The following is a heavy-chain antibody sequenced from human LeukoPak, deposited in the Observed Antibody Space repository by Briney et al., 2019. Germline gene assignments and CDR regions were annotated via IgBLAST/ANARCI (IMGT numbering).Heavy chain of an antibody. CDR2: INHSGST. V-gene: IGHV4-34*01. D-gene: IGHD7-27*01. Sequence: SETLSLTCAVYGGSFSGYYWSWTRQPPGKGLEWIGEINHSGSTNYNPSLKSRVTISVDTSKNQFSLKLSSVTAADTAVYYCARREVTGGPFDYWGQGTLVTVSS. CDR3: ARREVTGGPFDY. J-gene: IGHJ4*02. CDR1: GGSFSGYY.